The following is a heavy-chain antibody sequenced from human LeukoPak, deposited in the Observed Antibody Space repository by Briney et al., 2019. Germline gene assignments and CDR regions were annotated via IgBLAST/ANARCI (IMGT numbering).Heavy chain of an antibody. CDR1: GGSFSGYY. CDR2: INHSGST. CDR3: ARGPPSYDY. Sequence: SETLSLTCAVYGGSFSGYYWSWIRQPPGKGLEWIGEINHSGSTNYNPSLKSRVTISVDTSKNQFSLKLSSVTAADTAVYYCARGPPSYDYWGQGTLVTVSS. J-gene: IGHJ4*02. V-gene: IGHV4-34*01.